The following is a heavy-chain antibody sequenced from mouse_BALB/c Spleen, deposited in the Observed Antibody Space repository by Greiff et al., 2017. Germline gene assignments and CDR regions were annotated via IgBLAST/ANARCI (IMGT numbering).Heavy chain of an antibody. V-gene: IGHV3-2*02. CDR2: ISYSGST. CDR1: GYSITSDYA. CDR3: ARDYRYRFAY. J-gene: IGHJ3*01. D-gene: IGHD2-14*01. Sequence: EVKLMESGPGLVKPSQSLSLTCTVTGYSITSDYAWNWIRQFPGNKLEWMGYISYSGSTSYNPSLKSRISITRDTSKNQFFLRLNSVTTEDTATYYCARDYRYRFAYWGQGTLVTVSA.